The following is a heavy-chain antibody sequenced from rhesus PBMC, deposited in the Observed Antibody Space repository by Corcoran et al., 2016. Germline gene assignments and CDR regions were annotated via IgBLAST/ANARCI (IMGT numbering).Heavy chain of an antibody. Sequence: VEQLVESGGRLVQPGASLRLSCAASEFTCSAYDRHWIRQSPGKGLEWVSAISIGGDTYYLDSVKGRFIISRDNVMNSLYLEMNSLRAEDTAVYYCARDRVAVGIDLDVWGRGVLVTVSS. CDR2: ISIGGDT. V-gene: IGHV3-132*01. CDR3: ARDRVAVGIDLDV. D-gene: IGHD2-27*01. J-gene: IGHJ5-2*02. CDR1: EFTCSAYD.